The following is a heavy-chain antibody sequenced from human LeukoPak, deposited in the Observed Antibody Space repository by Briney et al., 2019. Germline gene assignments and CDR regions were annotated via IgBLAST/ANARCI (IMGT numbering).Heavy chain of an antibody. CDR1: GFTFDDYA. J-gene: IGHJ6*03. CDR3: AREGLFWFGESTIPLNYYYYYMDV. CDR2: ISWDGGST. D-gene: IGHD3-10*01. V-gene: IGHV3-43D*03. Sequence: GGSLRLSCAASGFTFDDYAMHWVRQAPGKGLEWVSLISWDGGSTYYADSVKGRFTISRDNSKNSLYLQMNSLRAEDTAVYYCAREGLFWFGESTIPLNYYYYYMDVWGQGTLVTVSS.